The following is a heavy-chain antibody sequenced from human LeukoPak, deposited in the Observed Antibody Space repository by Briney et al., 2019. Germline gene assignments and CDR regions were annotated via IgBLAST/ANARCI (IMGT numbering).Heavy chain of an antibody. CDR3: ARDRTRGYSYGYDY. V-gene: IGHV1-8*01. J-gene: IGHJ4*02. CDR2: MNPNSGNT. D-gene: IGHD5-18*01. Sequence: ASVTVSCKASGYTFTSYDINWVRQAPGQGLEWMGWMNPNSGNTGYAQKFQGRVTMTRNTSISTAYMELSSLRSEDTAVYYCARDRTRGYSYGYDYWGQGTLVTVSS. CDR1: GYTFTSYD.